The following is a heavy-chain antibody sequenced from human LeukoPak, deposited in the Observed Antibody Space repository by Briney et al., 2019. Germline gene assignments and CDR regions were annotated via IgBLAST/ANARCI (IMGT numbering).Heavy chain of an antibody. CDR3: ARDPYSGNYGNYYYYYMDV. Sequence: GGSLRLSCSASGFTFSSYSMNWVRQAPGKALEGVSSITSRGTYIFYADSVKGRFTISRDNAKNSLYLQMNSLGPEDTAVYYCARDPYSGNYGNYYYYYMDVWGKGTTVTISS. D-gene: IGHD1-26*01. CDR2: ITSRGTYI. J-gene: IGHJ6*03. CDR1: GFTFSSYS. V-gene: IGHV3-21*01.